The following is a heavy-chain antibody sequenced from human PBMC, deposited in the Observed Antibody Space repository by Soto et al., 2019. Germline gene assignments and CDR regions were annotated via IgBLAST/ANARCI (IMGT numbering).Heavy chain of an antibody. Sequence: SETLSLTCAVYGGSFSGYYWSWIRQPPGKGLEWIGEINHRGSTNFNPSLKSRVTISVDTSKNQFSLKLSSVTAADTAVYYCARGSPRYFDWSPDYYYYGMDVWGQGTTVTVSS. CDR3: ARGSPRYFDWSPDYYYYGMDV. V-gene: IGHV4-34*01. J-gene: IGHJ6*02. CDR1: GGSFSGYY. D-gene: IGHD3-9*01. CDR2: INHRGST.